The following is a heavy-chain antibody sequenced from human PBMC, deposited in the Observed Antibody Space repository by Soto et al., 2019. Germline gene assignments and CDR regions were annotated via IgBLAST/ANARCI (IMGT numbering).Heavy chain of an antibody. CDR3: VRGVWGSSVH. D-gene: IGHD6-6*01. CDR2: MNPSNGGT. Sequence: QVHLVQSGAEVKRPGASVKVSCKTSGYTFTGYYLHWVRQAPGQAPEWMGWMNPSNGGTKYGQKFQGRVTMTRVTSVSTAFLDLTRLTSDDTAVYYCVRGVWGSSVHWGQGSRVTVSS. V-gene: IGHV1-2*02. CDR1: GYTFTGYY. J-gene: IGHJ4*02.